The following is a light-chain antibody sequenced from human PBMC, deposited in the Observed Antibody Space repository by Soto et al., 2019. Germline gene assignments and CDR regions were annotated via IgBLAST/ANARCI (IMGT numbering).Light chain of an antibody. Sequence: IHMTDSPSTLTASVGDRVTITCRASQSISTWLAWYQQKPGKAPKLLIYKASSLEAGVPSRFSGSGSGTEFNITISSLQPDDFATYYCQQYNTYPLTFGGGTKVDI. CDR1: QSISTW. V-gene: IGKV1-5*03. CDR2: KAS. J-gene: IGKJ4*01. CDR3: QQYNTYPLT.